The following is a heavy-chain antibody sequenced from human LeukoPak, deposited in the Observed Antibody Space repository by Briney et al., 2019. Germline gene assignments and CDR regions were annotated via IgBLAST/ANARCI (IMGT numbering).Heavy chain of an antibody. CDR2: INHSGST. D-gene: IGHD3-22*01. CDR1: GGSFSGYY. Sequence: SETLSLTCAVYGGSFSGYYWSWIRQPPGKGLEWIGEINHSGSTNYNPSPKSRVTISVDTSKSQFSLKLSSVTAADTAVYYCARVTYYYDSSGLYYFDYWGQGTLVTVSS. V-gene: IGHV4-34*01. CDR3: ARVTYYYDSSGLYYFDY. J-gene: IGHJ4*02.